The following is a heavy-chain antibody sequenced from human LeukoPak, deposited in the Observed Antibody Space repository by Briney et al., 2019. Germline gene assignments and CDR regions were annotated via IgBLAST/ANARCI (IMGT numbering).Heavy chain of an antibody. Sequence: GDTLSLSCTASGDSFTGYDSSWVRQAPGQGLEWMGWISPYNDDTNYAQPFQGRVTLTTDPSTTTAFMDLRSLRPDDTAVYYCERGSPGPLDPWGQGTLDTVSS. CDR3: ERGSPGPLDP. CDR1: GDSFTGYD. V-gene: IGHV1-18*04. CDR2: ISPYNDDT. J-gene: IGHJ5*02.